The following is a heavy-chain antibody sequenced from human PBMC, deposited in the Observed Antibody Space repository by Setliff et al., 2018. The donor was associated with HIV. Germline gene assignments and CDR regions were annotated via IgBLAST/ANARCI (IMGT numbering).Heavy chain of an antibody. Sequence: SQTLSLTCAISGDRVSNYSAAWNWIRQSPSRGLEWLGRTFHRSKWYSDYAESVRSRITINPDTSKNQLSLQLHSVTPEDTAVYYCARSITTAGTVFDYWGQGTLVTVSS. CDR3: ARSITTAGTVFDY. V-gene: IGHV6-1*01. J-gene: IGHJ4*02. D-gene: IGHD6-13*01. CDR1: GDRVSNYSAA. CDR2: TFHRSKWYS.